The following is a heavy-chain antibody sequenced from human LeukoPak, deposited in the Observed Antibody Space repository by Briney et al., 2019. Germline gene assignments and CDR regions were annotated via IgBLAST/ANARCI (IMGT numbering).Heavy chain of an antibody. D-gene: IGHD3-9*01. V-gene: IGHV1-69*02. CDR1: GGTFSSYT. CDR3: AGADYDILTGYPYYFDY. Sequence: SVKVSCKXSGGTFSSYTISWVRQAPGQGLEWMGRIIPILGIANYTQKFQGRVTITADKSTSTAYMELSSLRSEDTAVYYCAGADYDILTGYPYYFDYWGQGTLVTVSS. J-gene: IGHJ4*02. CDR2: IIPILGIA.